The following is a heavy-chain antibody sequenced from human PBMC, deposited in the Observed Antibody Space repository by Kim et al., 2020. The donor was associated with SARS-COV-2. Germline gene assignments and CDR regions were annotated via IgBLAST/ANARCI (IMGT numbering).Heavy chain of an antibody. CDR2: IYYSGST. CDR3: ARTYYDFWSGQRGPFDY. J-gene: IGHJ4*02. D-gene: IGHD3-3*01. V-gene: IGHV4-39*01. CDR1: GGFISSSSYY. Sequence: SETLSLTCTVSGGFISSSSYYWGWIRQPPGKGLEWIGSIYYSGSTYYNPSLKSRVTISVDTSKNQFSLKLSSVTAADTAVYYCARTYYDFWSGQRGPFDYWGQGTLVTVSS.